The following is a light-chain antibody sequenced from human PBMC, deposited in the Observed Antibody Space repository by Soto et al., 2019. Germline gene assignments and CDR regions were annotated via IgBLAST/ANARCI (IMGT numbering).Light chain of an antibody. J-gene: IGKJ1*01. V-gene: IGKV3-20*01. CDR3: QQYGSSGT. CDR1: RSVTTN. CDR2: AAS. Sequence: EIVLTQSPGTLSLSPGERATLSCRASRSVTTNLAWYQQKPGQGPRLLFYAASSRATDVPARFSASGSGTDFTLTISRLEPEDFAVYYCQQYGSSGTFGQGTKVDI.